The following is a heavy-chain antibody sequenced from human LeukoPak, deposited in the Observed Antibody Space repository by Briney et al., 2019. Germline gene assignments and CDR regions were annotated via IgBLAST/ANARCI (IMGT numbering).Heavy chain of an antibody. D-gene: IGHD6-13*01. CDR2: ISPSSSTI. Sequence: GGSLRLSCAASGFTFSNKSMNWVRQAPGKGLEWVSYISPSSSTIYYADSVKGRFTISRDNSKNTLYLQMNSLRAEDTAVYYCARVREPWIAAAGFDYYYYMDVWGKGTTVTVSS. CDR3: ARVREPWIAAAGFDYYYYMDV. V-gene: IGHV3-48*01. J-gene: IGHJ6*03. CDR1: GFTFSNKS.